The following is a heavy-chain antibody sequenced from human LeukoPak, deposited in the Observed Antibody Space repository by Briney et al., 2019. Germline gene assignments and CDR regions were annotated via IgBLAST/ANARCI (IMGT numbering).Heavy chain of an antibody. V-gene: IGHV1-69*04. CDR3: ARDRDSSSYYDSSGYDY. J-gene: IGHJ4*02. Sequence: ASVKVSCKASGGTFSSYAISWVRQAPGQGLEWMGRIIPILGIANYAQKFQGRVTITADKSTSTAYMELGSLRSEDTAVYYCARDRDSSSYYDSSGYDYWGQGTLVTVSS. CDR1: GGTFSSYA. CDR2: IIPILGIA. D-gene: IGHD3-22*01.